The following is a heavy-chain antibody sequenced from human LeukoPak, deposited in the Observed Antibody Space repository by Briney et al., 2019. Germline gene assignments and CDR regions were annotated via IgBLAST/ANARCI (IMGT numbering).Heavy chain of an antibody. J-gene: IGHJ4*02. CDR2: ISSSSSYI. Sequence: PGGSLRLSCAASGFTFSSYSMNWVRQAPGKGLEWVSSISSSSSYIYYADSVKGRFTISRDNAKNSLYLQVNSLRAEDTAVYYCARGFSSMCDYWGQGTLVTVSS. D-gene: IGHD6-13*01. CDR1: GFTFSSYS. V-gene: IGHV3-21*01. CDR3: ARGFSSMCDY.